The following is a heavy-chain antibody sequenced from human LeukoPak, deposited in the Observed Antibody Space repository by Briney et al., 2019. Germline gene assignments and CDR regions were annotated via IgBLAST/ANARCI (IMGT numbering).Heavy chain of an antibody. CDR1: GFTFSSYA. CDR2: ISSNGGST. V-gene: IGHV3-64*01. CDR3: ARFSGIRDGYNLDY. Sequence: GGSLRLSCAASGFTFSSYAMHWVRQAPGKGLEYVSAISSNGGSTYYANSVKGRFTISRDNSKNTLYLQMGSLRAEDMAVYYCARFSGIRDGYNLDYWGQGTLVTVSS. D-gene: IGHD5-24*01. J-gene: IGHJ4*02.